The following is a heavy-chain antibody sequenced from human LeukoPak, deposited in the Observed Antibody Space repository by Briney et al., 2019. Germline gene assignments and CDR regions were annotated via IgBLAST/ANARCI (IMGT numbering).Heavy chain of an antibody. V-gene: IGHV3-30*02. D-gene: IGHD6-19*01. CDR3: AKDRLVPGSVLDY. Sequence: PGGSLRLSCAASGFTFNDYNMHWVRQAPGKGLEWVAFIQHDGSNYFYVASVKGRFTISRDKSKTTLYLQMNSLRAEDTAVYYCAKDRLVPGSVLDYWGQGTLVTVSS. CDR2: IQHDGSNY. CDR1: GFTFNDYN. J-gene: IGHJ4*02.